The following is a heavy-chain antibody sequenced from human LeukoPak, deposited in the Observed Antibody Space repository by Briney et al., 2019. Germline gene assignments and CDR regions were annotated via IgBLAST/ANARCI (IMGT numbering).Heavy chain of an antibody. D-gene: IGHD4/OR15-4a*01. CDR3: AREDSGGNSFDY. V-gene: IGHV3-11*01. CDR1: GFTLSDYY. CDR2: ISNSGFTT. J-gene: IGHJ4*02. Sequence: GGSLRLSCAASGFTLSDYYVSWIRQAPGKGLEWVALISNSGFTTYYADSVKGRFTVSRDNAKDSVSLQMDSLRADDTARYYCAREDSGGNSFDYWGQGAQVTVS.